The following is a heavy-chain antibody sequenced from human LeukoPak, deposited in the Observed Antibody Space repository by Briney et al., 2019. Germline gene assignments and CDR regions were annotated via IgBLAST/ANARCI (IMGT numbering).Heavy chain of an antibody. CDR2: IYSGGNI. J-gene: IGHJ4*02. V-gene: IGHV3-53*01. D-gene: IGHD2-15*01. CDR3: ASRHCSGGGCYFAGADPFDY. Sequence: GGSLRLSCAASGFTVSSTDMSWVRQAPGKGLEWVSVIYSGGNIYYIDSVKGRFTISRDTSKNTLYLQMNSLRAEDTAVYFCASRHCSGGGCYFAGADPFDYWGQGTLVTVSS. CDR1: GFTVSSTD.